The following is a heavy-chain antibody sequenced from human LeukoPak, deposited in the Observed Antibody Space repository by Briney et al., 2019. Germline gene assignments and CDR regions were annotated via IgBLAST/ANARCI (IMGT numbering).Heavy chain of an antibody. Sequence: SETLSLTCTVSGGSVSSYYWSWIRQPPGKGLEWIGYIYYSGSTNYNPSLKSRVTISVDTSKNQFSLKLSSVTAADTAVYYCARGSGWSTEPDYWGQGTLVTVSS. CDR1: GGSVSSYY. D-gene: IGHD6-19*01. J-gene: IGHJ4*02. CDR2: IYYSGST. V-gene: IGHV4-59*02. CDR3: ARGSGWSTEPDY.